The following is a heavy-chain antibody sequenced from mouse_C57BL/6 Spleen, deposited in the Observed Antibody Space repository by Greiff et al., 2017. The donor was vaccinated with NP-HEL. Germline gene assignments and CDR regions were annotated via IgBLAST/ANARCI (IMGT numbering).Heavy chain of an antibody. CDR3: ARVYGSKDAMDY. CDR2: ISSGGSYT. D-gene: IGHD1-1*01. V-gene: IGHV5-6*01. Sequence: EVKLVESGGDLVKPGGSLKLSCAASGFTFSSYGMSWVRQTPDKRLEWVATISSGGSYTYYLDSVKGRFTISRDNAKNTLYLQMSSLKSEDTAMYYCARVYGSKDAMDYWGQGTSVTVSS. CDR1: GFTFSSYG. J-gene: IGHJ4*01.